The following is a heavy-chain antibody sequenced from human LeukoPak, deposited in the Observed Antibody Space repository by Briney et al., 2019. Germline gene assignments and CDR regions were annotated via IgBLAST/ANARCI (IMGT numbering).Heavy chain of an antibody. D-gene: IGHD3-22*01. CDR1: GGTFSSYA. Sequence: GSSVKLSCKASGGTFSSYAISWVRQAPGQGLEWMGRIIPIFGTANYAQKFQGRVTITTDESTSTAYMELSSLRSEDTAVYYCARAYYYDSSGYYGAFDIWGQGTMVTVSS. V-gene: IGHV1-69*05. CDR3: ARAYYYDSSGYYGAFDI. J-gene: IGHJ3*02. CDR2: IIPIFGTA.